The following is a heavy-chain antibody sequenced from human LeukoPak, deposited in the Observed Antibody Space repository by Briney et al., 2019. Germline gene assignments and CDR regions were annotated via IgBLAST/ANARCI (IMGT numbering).Heavy chain of an antibody. CDR3: AKDGYYYDTSDKGGMDV. D-gene: IGHD3-22*01. J-gene: IGHJ6*02. Sequence: GGSLRLSCAASGFTFNSYAMSWVRQAPGKGLEWVSAISGSGGSTYYADSVKGRFTISRDNSKNTLYLQMNSLRAEDTAVHYCAKDGYYYDTSDKGGMDVWGQGTTVTVSS. V-gene: IGHV3-23*01. CDR1: GFTFNSYA. CDR2: ISGSGGST.